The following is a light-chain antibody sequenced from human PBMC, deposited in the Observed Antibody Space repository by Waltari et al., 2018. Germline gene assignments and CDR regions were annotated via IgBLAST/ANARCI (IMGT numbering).Light chain of an antibody. CDR3: QQYYTPPYT. Sequence: DIVMTQSPDSLALSLGERATINCKSSQRVFYNSNNKNYIAWYQQKPGHPPKLLIYWASTREPGVPDRVSGSASGANFTLTINSLQAEDVAIYYCQQYYTPPYTFGRGTKLEIK. V-gene: IGKV4-1*01. CDR2: WAS. J-gene: IGKJ2*01. CDR1: QRVFYNSNNKNY.